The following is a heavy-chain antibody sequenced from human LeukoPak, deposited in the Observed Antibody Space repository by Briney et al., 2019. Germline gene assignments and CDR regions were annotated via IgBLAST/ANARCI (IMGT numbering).Heavy chain of an antibody. CDR1: GGSFSGYY. CDR3: ARGWAAAAGTGYYGMDV. J-gene: IGHJ6*02. D-gene: IGHD6-13*01. Sequence: SETLSLTCAVYGGSFSGYYWSWIRQPPGKGLEWIGESNHSGSTNYNPSLKSRVTISVDMSKNQFSLKLSSVTAADTAVYYCARGWAAAAGTGYYGMDVWGQGTTVTVSS. V-gene: IGHV4-34*01. CDR2: SNHSGST.